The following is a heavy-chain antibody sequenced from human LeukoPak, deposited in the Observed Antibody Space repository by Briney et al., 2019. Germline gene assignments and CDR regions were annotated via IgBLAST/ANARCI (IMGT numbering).Heavy chain of an antibody. Sequence: PSETLSLTCTVSGDSFSSVTDYWAWIHQPPGKGLEWIGYIYYSGNTYYNPSLQSRVTISVDTSKNQFSLNLSSVTAADTAVFYCARGHDYFDYWGQGTLVTVSS. CDR3: ARGHDYFDY. CDR2: IYYSGNT. V-gene: IGHV4-30-4*08. CDR1: GDSFSSVTDY. J-gene: IGHJ4*02.